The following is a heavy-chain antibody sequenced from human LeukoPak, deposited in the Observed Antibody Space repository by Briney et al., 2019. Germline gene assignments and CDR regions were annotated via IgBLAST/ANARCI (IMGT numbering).Heavy chain of an antibody. J-gene: IGHJ4*02. CDR1: GYTFINYA. Sequence: ASVKVSCKTSGYTFINYAINWVRQAPGQGLEWMGIINPSGGSTSYAQKFQGRVTMTRDTSTSTVYMELSSLRSEDTAVYYCARDRYYDSSGIRGDLDYWGQGPLVTVSS. D-gene: IGHD3-22*01. CDR2: INPSGGST. CDR3: ARDRYYDSSGIRGDLDY. V-gene: IGHV1-46*01.